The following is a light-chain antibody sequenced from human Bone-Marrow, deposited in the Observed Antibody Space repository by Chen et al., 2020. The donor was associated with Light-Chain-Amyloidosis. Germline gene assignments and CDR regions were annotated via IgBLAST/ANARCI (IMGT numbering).Light chain of an antibody. Sequence: QSALTQPASVSGSPGQSITISCTGSRSDGGRYNFVSWYQQLRGKAPNLFIYDVTNRPSGVSSRCSGSKSGHTASLPGSGLQAEDAADYYCSSYTVSSTWVFGGGTTLTVL. CDR1: RSDGGRYNF. V-gene: IGLV2-14*03. CDR3: SSYTVSSTWV. J-gene: IGLJ3*02. CDR2: DVT.